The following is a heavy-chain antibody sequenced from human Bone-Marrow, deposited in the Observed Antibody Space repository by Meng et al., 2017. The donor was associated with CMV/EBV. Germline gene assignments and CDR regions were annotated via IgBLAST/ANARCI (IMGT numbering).Heavy chain of an antibody. CDR1: GFTFDDYG. D-gene: IGHD5-18*01. CDR3: ARDNRYSYGSNFDY. CDR2: INWNGGST. J-gene: IGHJ4*02. V-gene: IGHV3-20*04. Sequence: GGSLRLSCAASGFTFDDYGMSWVRQAPGKGLEWVSGINWNGGSTGYADSVKGRFTISRDNAKNSLYLQMNSLRAEDTALYYCARDNRYSYGSNFDYWGQGTLVTVSS.